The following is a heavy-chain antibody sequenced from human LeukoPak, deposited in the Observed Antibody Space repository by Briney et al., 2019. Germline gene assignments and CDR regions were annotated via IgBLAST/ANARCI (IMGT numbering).Heavy chain of an antibody. CDR3: ARDGTGTTGTTGRLWFDP. D-gene: IGHD1-1*01. J-gene: IGHJ5*02. Sequence: SVKVTCTASGGTFSIYAISWVRHAPGQGLEWMGGVIPIFGTANYAQKFQGGVTIAADESTSTAYMELSSLRSEDTAVYYCARDGTGTTGTTGRLWFDPWGQGTLVTVSS. V-gene: IGHV1-69*13. CDR1: GGTFSIYA. CDR2: VIPIFGTA.